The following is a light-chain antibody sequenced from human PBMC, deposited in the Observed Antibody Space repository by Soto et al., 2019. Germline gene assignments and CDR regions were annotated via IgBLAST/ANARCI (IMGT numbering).Light chain of an antibody. CDR1: QSVSSY. CDR2: DAS. V-gene: IGKV3-11*01. CDR3: PQRSNWT. Sequence: EIVLTQSPATLSLSPGERATLSCRASQSVSSYLAWYQQKPGQAPRLLIYDASNRATGIPARCSGSGSGTDFNLTIIRVEPEDFAVYYCPQRSNWTFGQGTKVEIK. J-gene: IGKJ1*01.